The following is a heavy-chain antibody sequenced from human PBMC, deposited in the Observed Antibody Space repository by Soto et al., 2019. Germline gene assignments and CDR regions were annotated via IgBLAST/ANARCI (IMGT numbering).Heavy chain of an antibody. CDR3: ARASRQLVYFDY. CDR1: GFTFSSYG. D-gene: IGHD6-13*01. J-gene: IGHJ4*02. V-gene: IGHV3-33*01. CDR2: IWYDGTNK. Sequence: QVQLVESGGGVVQPGRSLRLSCTASGFTFSSYGMHWVRQAPGKGMEWVAVIWYDGTNKYYADSVKGRFTIYRDNSKNMADLLMNSLRSEDTAIYYCARASRQLVYFDYWGQGTLVTVSS.